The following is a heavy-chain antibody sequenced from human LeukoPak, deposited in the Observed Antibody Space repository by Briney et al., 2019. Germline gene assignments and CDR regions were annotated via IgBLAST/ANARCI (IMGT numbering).Heavy chain of an antibody. CDR2: IRSDSSYK. J-gene: IGHJ4*02. Sequence: GGSLRLSCVASGFSFRNYGMHWVRQAPGKGLEWVTFIRSDSSYKYYADSVKGRFTTSRDNSKGTLDLQMNSLRPEDTALYYCARDRGVSGNYYDYWGQGTLVTVSS. CDR1: GFSFRNYG. V-gene: IGHV3-30*02. CDR3: ARDRGVSGNYYDY. D-gene: IGHD3-10*01.